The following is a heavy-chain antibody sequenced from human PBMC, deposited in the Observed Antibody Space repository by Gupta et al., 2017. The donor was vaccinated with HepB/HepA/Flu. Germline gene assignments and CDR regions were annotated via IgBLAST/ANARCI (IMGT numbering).Heavy chain of an antibody. V-gene: IGHV3-33*01. CDR2: IWNDGSNE. CDR1: GFSFRSNA. D-gene: IGHD1-1*01. J-gene: IGHJ6*03. Sequence: QVQLVESGGGVVQPGRSLRLSCVASGFSFRSNAMHWVRQAPGKGLEWVAVIWNDGSNEDYADSVKGRFTISRDNSKNTLYLQMNSLRAEDTAVYYCVRNWNHYFYYYYMDVWGRGTTVTVSS. CDR3: VRNWNHYFYYYYMDV.